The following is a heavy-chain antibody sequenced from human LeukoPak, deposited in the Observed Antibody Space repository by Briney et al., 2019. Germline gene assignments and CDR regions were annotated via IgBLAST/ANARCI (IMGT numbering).Heavy chain of an antibody. CDR3: AKDQRGAIVGATKGAFDI. Sequence: GGCLRPSLAAFGFTFGSYAIRSVRQAPGRWRGWVAVISYDGSNKYYADSVKCRFTISRDNSKNTLYLQMNSLRAEDTAVYYCAKDQRGAIVGATKGAFDIWGQGTMTTVSS. D-gene: IGHD1-26*01. V-gene: IGHV3-30-3*01. J-gene: IGHJ3*02. CDR1: GFTFGSYA. CDR2: ISYDGSNK.